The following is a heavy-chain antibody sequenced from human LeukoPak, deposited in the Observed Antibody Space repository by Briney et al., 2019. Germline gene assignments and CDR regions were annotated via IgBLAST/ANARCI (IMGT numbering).Heavy chain of an antibody. D-gene: IGHD4/OR15-4a*01. CDR3: ARRAGAYSHPYDY. CDR2: IYSDNT. Sequence: GGSLRLSCTVSGFTVSSNSMSWVRQAPGKGLEWVSFIYSDNTHYSDSVKGRFTISIDNSKNTLYLQMNSLRAEDTAVYYRARRAGAYSHPYDYWGQGTLVTVSS. CDR1: GFTVSSNS. J-gene: IGHJ4*02. V-gene: IGHV3-53*01.